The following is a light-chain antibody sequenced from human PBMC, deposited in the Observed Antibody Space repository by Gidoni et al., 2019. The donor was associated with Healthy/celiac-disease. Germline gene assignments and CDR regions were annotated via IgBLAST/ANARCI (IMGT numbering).Light chain of an antibody. J-gene: IGKJ1*01. CDR1: QRVSSTY. V-gene: IGKV3-20*01. CDR3: QQYGTSPWT. CDR2: GAS. Sequence: EIVLTQSPGTLSLSPGERATLSCRASQRVSSTYLAWYQQKPGQAPRLLIFGASSRATGIPDRFIGSGSGTDFTLIISRLEPEDFSVYYCQQYGTSPWTFGQGTKVEIK.